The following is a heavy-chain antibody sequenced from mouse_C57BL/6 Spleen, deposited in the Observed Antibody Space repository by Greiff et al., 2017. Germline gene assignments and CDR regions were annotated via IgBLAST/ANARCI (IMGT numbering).Heavy chain of an antibody. D-gene: IGHD2-2*01. CDR2: ICPGDGDT. CDR3: ARGGDDGAPFDY. Sequence: QVQLQQSGAELVKPGASVKISCKASGYAFSSYWMNWVKQRPGKGLEWIGQICPGDGDTNYNGKFKGKATLTADKSSSTAYMQLSSLTSEDSSVSFCARGGDDGAPFDYWGQGTTLTVSS. J-gene: IGHJ2*01. CDR1: GYAFSSYW. V-gene: IGHV1-80*01.